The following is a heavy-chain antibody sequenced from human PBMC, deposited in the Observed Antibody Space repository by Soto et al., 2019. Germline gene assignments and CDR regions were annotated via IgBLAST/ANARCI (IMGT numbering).Heavy chain of an antibody. Sequence: EVQLLESGGGLVQPGGSLRLSCVASGDSAFTFSDYSMNWVRQAPGKGLEWVSYISSTSNTVYYADSARGRFTISRDGARKSLQPEMYGLRVEDTGVWYGATSNYVWGRPLDSWGQGTLVTVSS. D-gene: IGHD3-16*01. J-gene: IGHJ4*02. V-gene: IGHV3-48*04. CDR1: GDSAFTFSDYS. CDR2: ISSTSNTV. CDR3: ATSNYVWGRPLDS.